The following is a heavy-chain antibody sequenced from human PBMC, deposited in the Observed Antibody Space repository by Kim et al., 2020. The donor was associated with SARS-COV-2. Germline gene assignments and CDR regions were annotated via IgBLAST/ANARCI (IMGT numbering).Heavy chain of an antibody. J-gene: IGHJ6*02. Sequence: ASVKVSCKASGYTFTGYYMHWVRQAPGQGLEWMGWINPNSGGTNYAQKFQGWVTMTRDTSISTAYMELSRLRSDDTAVYYCARSDRLRTPPGDYYYGMDVWGQGTTVTVSS. V-gene: IGHV1-2*04. CDR3: ARSDRLRTPPGDYYYGMDV. CDR2: INPNSGGT. CDR1: GYTFTGYY. D-gene: IGHD4-17*01.